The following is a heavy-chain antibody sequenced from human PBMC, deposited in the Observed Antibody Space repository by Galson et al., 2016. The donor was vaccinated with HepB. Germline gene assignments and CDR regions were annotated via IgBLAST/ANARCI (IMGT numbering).Heavy chain of an antibody. V-gene: IGHV4-59*01. CDR2: IYYSGTT. J-gene: IGHJ6*02. CDR1: GCTISSYY. D-gene: IGHD5-12*01. CDR3: ARVIYSGYDSTNSYYYNYGMDV. Sequence: SETLSLTCTVSGCTISSYYWSWIRQSPGRGPEWIGYIYYSGTTNTNPSLTSRVPMSVETSKNQFSLKLSSVTAADSAIYYCARVIYSGYDSTNSYYYNYGMDVWGQGTAVAVSS.